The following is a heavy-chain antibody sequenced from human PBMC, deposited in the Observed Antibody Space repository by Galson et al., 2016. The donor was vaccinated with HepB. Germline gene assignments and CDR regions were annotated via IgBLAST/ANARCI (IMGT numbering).Heavy chain of an antibody. Sequence: SLRLSCAASGFTFSTYGVHWVRQAPGKGLEWVAVIWFAGSKKYYADSVKGRFTISRDNSKNTLFLQMDSLRAEDTAVYYCARDRWGGYYSMDVWGQGTTVTVSS. CDR2: IWFAGSKK. V-gene: IGHV3-33*01. J-gene: IGHJ6*02. D-gene: IGHD7-27*01. CDR1: GFTFSTYG. CDR3: ARDRWGGYYSMDV.